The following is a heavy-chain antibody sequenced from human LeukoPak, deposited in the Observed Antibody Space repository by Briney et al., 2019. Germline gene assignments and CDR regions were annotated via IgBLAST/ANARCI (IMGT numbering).Heavy chain of an antibody. J-gene: IGHJ2*01. Sequence: PSETLSLTCTVSGGSISSYYWSWIRQPPREGLEWIGYIYYSGSTNYNPSLKSRVTISVDTSNNQFSLTLNSVTAADTDVYYCARHSVVVVPAAMHWYFDLWGRGTLVTVSS. CDR3: ARHSVVVVPAAMHWYFDL. V-gene: IGHV4-59*08. CDR2: IYYSGST. CDR1: GGSISSYY. D-gene: IGHD2-2*01.